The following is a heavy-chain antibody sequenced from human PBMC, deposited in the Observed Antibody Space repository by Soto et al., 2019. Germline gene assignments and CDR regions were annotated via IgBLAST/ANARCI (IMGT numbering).Heavy chain of an antibody. CDR3: AREYYDSNGFPLFGP. CDR2: VYYSGTT. V-gene: IGHV4-39*01. J-gene: IGHJ5*02. Sequence: SETLALTSTVSGGSITSSSYRWAWIRQSPGKGLEWIGSVYYSGTTKYNSSLKSRVTILVDTSKIQFSLKLTSVTAADTALYYCAREYYDSNGFPLFGPWGQGPLVTVSS. D-gene: IGHD3-22*01. CDR1: GGSITSSSYR.